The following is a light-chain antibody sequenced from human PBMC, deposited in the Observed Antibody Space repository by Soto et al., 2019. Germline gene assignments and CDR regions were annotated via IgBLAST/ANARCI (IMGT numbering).Light chain of an antibody. V-gene: IGLV1-40*01. J-gene: IGLJ1*01. CDR3: QSYDSSLSLL. CDR1: SSNIGAGYD. CDR2: GNS. Sequence: QSVLTQPPSVSGAPGQRVTISCTGSSSNIGAGYDVHWYQQLPGTAPKLLIYGNSNRPSGVPDRFSGSKSGTSASLAITGLQAEDEADYYCQSYDSSLSLLVGTGTKLTVL.